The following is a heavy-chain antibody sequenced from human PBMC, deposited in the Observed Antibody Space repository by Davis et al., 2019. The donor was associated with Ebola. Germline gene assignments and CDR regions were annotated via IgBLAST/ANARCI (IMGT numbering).Heavy chain of an antibody. D-gene: IGHD5-12*01. CDR3: ARGPLVATTHAYYYYYYYMDV. CDR2: IIPIFGTA. J-gene: IGHJ6*03. CDR1: GGTFSSYA. V-gene: IGHV1-69*13. Sequence: SVKVSCKASGGTFSSYAISWVRQAPGQGLEWMGGIIPIFGTANYAQKFQGRVTITADESTSTAYMELSSLRSEDTAVYYCARGPLVATTHAYYYYYYYMDVWGKGATVTVSS.